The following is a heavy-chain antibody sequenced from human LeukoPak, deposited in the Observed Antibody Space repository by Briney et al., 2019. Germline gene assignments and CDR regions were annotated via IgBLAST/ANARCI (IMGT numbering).Heavy chain of an antibody. CDR1: GFSFSSFA. CDR3: AKGQEFGGGVFYS. Sequence: GGSLRLSCAASGFSFSSFAMTWVRQAPGKGLEWVSTIRSNGATAYNADSVKGRFTISRDNSKNTVYLQMNSLRVEDTAIYYCAKGQEFGGGVFYSWGQGTLVTVSS. D-gene: IGHD2/OR15-2a*01. CDR2: IRSNGATA. J-gene: IGHJ4*02. V-gene: IGHV3-23*01.